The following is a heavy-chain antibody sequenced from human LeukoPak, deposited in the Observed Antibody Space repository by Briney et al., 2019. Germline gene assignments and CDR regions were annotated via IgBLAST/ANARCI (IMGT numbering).Heavy chain of an antibody. CDR3: ARGPYGDAFDY. J-gene: IGHJ4*02. CDR2: MNPNSGNT. Sequence: ASVKVPCKASGYTFTSYYMHWVRQATGQGLEWMGWMNPNSGNTGYAQKFQGRVTITRNTSISTAYMELSSLRSEDTAVYYCARGPYGDAFDYWGQGTLVTVSS. V-gene: IGHV1-8*03. D-gene: IGHD4-17*01. CDR1: GYTFTSYY.